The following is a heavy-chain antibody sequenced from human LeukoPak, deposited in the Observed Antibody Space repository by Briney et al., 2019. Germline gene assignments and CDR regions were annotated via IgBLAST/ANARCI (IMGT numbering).Heavy chain of an antibody. D-gene: IGHD3-3*01. CDR1: GGSISSYY. CDR2: IYYTGST. J-gene: IGHJ1*01. V-gene: IGHV4-59*01. Sequence: PSETLSLTCTVSGGSISSYYWSWIRQPPGKGLEWIGYIYYTGSTNYNPSLKSRVTISVDTSKNQSSLKLTSVTAADTAVYYCARVGITIFGVGPEYFQHWGQGTLVTVSS. CDR3: ARVGITIFGVGPEYFQH.